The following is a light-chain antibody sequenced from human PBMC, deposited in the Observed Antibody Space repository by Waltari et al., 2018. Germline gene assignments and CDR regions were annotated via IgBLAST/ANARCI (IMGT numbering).Light chain of an antibody. CDR3: AAWDDSLSGDVV. Sequence: QSVLTQPPSASGAPGPRVTTSCSGSAPNIGETSVYWFQQFPGTAPKLLIYRNTQRPSGVPDRFSGSKSGTSASLAISGLRSEDEADYFCAAWDDSLSGDVVFGGGTKLTVL. CDR2: RNT. J-gene: IGLJ2*01. CDR1: APNIGETS. V-gene: IGLV1-47*01.